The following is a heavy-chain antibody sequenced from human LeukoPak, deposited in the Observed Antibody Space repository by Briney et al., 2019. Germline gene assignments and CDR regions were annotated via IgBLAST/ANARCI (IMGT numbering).Heavy chain of an antibody. Sequence: ASEKVSCKASGYTFTGYYMHWVRQAPGQGLEWMGRINPNSGGTNYAQKFQGRVTMTRDTSISTAYMELSRLRSDDTAVYYCARDSSGWNHDYWGQGTLVTVSS. D-gene: IGHD6-19*01. CDR2: INPNSGGT. J-gene: IGHJ4*02. V-gene: IGHV1-2*06. CDR3: ARDSSGWNHDY. CDR1: GYTFTGYY.